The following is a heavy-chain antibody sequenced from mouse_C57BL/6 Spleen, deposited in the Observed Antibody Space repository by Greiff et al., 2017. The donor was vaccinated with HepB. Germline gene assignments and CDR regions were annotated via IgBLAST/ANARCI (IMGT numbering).Heavy chain of an antibody. J-gene: IGHJ3*01. CDR1: GFTFSSYA. CDR3: ARVDYYGSSSFAY. Sequence: EVQGVESGGGLVKPGGSLKLSCAASGFTFSSYAMSWVRQTPEKRLEWVATISDGGSYTYYPDNVKGRFTISRDNAKNNLYLQMSHLKSEDTAMYYCARVDYYGSSSFAYWGQGTLVTVSA. CDR2: ISDGGSYT. D-gene: IGHD1-1*01. V-gene: IGHV5-4*01.